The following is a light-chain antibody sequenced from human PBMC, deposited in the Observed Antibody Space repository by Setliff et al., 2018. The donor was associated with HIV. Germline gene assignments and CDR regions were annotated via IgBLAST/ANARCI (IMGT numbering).Light chain of an antibody. CDR2: ANF. V-gene: IGLV1-44*01. CDR3: AAWDDSLNGYV. Sequence: QSALTQPPSASGTPGQRVTISCSGSVSSLGRNTVNWYQQLPGTAPTLLIFANFQRPSGVPDRFSGSKSGTSASLVISGLQSEDESEYYCAAWDDSLNGYVFGSGTKVTVL. J-gene: IGLJ1*01. CDR1: VSSLGRNT.